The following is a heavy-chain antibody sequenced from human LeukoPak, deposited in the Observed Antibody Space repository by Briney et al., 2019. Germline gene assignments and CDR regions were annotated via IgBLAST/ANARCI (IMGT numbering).Heavy chain of an antibody. CDR2: IYNSGST. D-gene: IGHD5-24*01. V-gene: IGHV4-59*01. CDR1: GGSISSYY. Sequence: PSETLFLTCTVSGGSISSYYWSWIRQPPGKGLEWIGYIYNSGSTNHNPSLRSRVTISVDTSKNQFSLKLSSVTAADTAVYYCAKSWRPRRWPDSFDPWGQGILVTVSS. CDR3: AKSWRPRRWPDSFDP. J-gene: IGHJ5*02.